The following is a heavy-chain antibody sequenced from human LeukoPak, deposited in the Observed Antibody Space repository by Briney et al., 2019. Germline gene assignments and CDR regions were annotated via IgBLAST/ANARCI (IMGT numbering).Heavy chain of an antibody. CDR2: IEVGGAIT. CDR3: AKPLGGSYLFDR. Sequence: GGSLRLSCAASGFTFSSYAMTWVRRAPGKGLEWVSTIEVGGAITHYAASVKGRFTISRDTSKKILYLQVDSLRPEDTAVYYCAKPLGGSYLFDRWGQGTLVTVSS. V-gene: IGHV3-23*01. D-gene: IGHD1-26*01. J-gene: IGHJ4*02. CDR1: GFTFSSYA.